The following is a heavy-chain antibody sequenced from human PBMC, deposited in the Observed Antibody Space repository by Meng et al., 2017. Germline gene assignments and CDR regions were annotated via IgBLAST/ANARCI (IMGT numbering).Heavy chain of an antibody. CDR2: ISSSGSTI. Sequence: QVQLGGAGGGLVKPGGSLRPSCASSGFTFSDYYMSWIRQAPGKGLEWVSYISSSGSTIYYADSVKGRFTISRDNAKNSLYLQMNSLRAEDTAVYYCATEWIRASGYFDLWGRGTLVTVSS. CDR3: ATEWIRASGYFDL. D-gene: IGHD5-18*01. V-gene: IGHV3-11*01. J-gene: IGHJ2*01. CDR1: GFTFSDYY.